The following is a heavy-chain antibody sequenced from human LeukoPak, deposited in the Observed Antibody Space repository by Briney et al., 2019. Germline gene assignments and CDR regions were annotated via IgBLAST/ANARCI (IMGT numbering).Heavy chain of an antibody. CDR1: GDSVSSNSAA. D-gene: IGHD6-19*01. CDR2: TYYRSKWYN. J-gene: IGHJ4*02. Sequence: SQTLSLTCVLSGDSVSSNSAAWNWIRQSPSRGLEWLGRTYYRSKWYNDYAVSVKSRITINPDTSKNQFSLQLNSGTPEDTAVYYCARDYSSGRRNFDYWGQGTLVTVSS. V-gene: IGHV6-1*01. CDR3: ARDYSSGRRNFDY.